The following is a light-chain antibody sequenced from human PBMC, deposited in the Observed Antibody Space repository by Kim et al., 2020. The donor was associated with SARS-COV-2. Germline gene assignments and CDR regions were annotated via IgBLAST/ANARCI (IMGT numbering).Light chain of an antibody. CDR3: QQYNNWPGT. J-gene: IGKJ2*01. CDR2: GAS. V-gene: IGKV3D-15*03. CDR1: QSVSSN. Sequence: EIVMTQSPATLSVSPGERATLSCRASQSVSSNLAWYQQKAGQAPRLLIYGASIRATGIPARFSGSGSGTEFTLTISILQSEDFAVYYCQQYNNWPGTFGQGTKVDIK.